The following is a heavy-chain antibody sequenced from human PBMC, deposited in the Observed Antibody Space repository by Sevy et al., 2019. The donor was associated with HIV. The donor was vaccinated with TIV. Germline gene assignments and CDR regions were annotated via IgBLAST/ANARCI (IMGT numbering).Heavy chain of an antibody. Sequence: ASVKVSCKASGYAFTSYDINWVRQAPGQGLEWMGWMNPNNGDTGYAQRFQGRLIKTRNTSMHTAYMELSSLGSEDTAVYYCARRHLIVPMAGFDYWGQGTLVTVSS. J-gene: IGHJ4*02. D-gene: IGHD2-8*01. CDR3: ARRHLIVPMAGFDY. CDR1: GYAFTSYD. CDR2: MNPNNGDT. V-gene: IGHV1-8*01.